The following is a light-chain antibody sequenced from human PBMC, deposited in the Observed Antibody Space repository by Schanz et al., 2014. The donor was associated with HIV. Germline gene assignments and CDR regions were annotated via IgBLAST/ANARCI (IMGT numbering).Light chain of an antibody. V-gene: IGKV1-39*01. Sequence: DILMTQSPSSLSASVGDRVTITCRASQSIDTHLNWYQQRLGKAPKLLISAASSLERGVPSRFSGSGSGTDFTLTITNLQPEDFATYYCQQLNSFPYTFGQGTMLEI. J-gene: IGKJ2*01. CDR1: QSIDTH. CDR3: QQLNSFPYT. CDR2: AAS.